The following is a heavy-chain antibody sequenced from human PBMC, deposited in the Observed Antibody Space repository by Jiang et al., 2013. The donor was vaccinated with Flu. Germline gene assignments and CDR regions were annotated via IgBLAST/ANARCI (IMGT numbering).Heavy chain of an antibody. CDR2: IYYSGST. J-gene: IGHJ2*01. CDR3: ARGPYYDSSGYYHWYFDL. Sequence: PGLVKPSETLSLTCTVSGGSISSYYWSWIRQPPGKGLEWIGYIYYSGSTNYNPSLKSRVTISVDTSKNQFSLKLSSVTAADTAVYYCARGPYYDSSGYYHWYFDLWGRGTLVTVSS. CDR1: GGSISSYY. D-gene: IGHD3-22*01. V-gene: IGHV4-59*01.